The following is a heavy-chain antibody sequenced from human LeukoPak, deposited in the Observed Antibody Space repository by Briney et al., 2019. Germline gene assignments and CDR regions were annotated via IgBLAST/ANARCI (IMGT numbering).Heavy chain of an antibody. CDR3: ARDNRTPHYYYYYMDV. V-gene: IGHV4-4*07. CDR2: IYTSGST. J-gene: IGHJ6*03. CDR1: GGSISSYY. Sequence: SETLSLTCTVSGGSISSYYWSWIRQPAGKGLEWIGRIYTSGSTNYNPSLKSRVTISVDTSKNQFSLKLSSVTAAGTAVYYCARDNRTPHYYYYYMDVWGKGTTVTVSS.